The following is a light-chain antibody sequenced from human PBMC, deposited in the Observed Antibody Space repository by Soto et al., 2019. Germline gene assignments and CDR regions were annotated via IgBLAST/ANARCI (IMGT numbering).Light chain of an antibody. J-gene: IGKJ1*01. V-gene: IGKV3-11*01. CDR1: QSVSSY. CDR2: DAS. CDR3: QQRSNWPRT. Sequence: EIVLTQSPATLSLSPGERATLSCRASQSVSSYFAWYQQKPGQAPRLLIYDASNRATGIPARFRGSGSGTDFTLTISSLEPEDFAVYYCQQRSNWPRTFGQGTKVDIK.